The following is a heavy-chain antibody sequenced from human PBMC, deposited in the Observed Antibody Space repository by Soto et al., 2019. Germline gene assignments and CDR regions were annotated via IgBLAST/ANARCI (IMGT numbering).Heavy chain of an antibody. CDR3: AKDMCPRIAVAGIVSWYFQH. D-gene: IGHD6-19*01. J-gene: IGHJ1*01. CDR1: GFTFDDYA. CDR2: ISWNSGSI. V-gene: IGHV3-9*01. Sequence: GGSLRLSCAASGFTFDDYAMHWVRQAPGKGLEWVSGISWNSGSIGYADSVKGRFTISRDNAKNSLYLQMNSLRAEDTALYYCAKDMCPRIAVAGIVSWYFQHWGQGTLVTVSS.